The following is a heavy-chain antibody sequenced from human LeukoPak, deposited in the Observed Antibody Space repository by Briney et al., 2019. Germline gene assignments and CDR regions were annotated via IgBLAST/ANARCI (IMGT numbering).Heavy chain of an antibody. J-gene: IGHJ4*02. CDR3: AKDDPNDYKPWIY. CDR1: GFTFSSYS. Sequence: GGSLRLSCAASGFTFSSYSMNWVRQAPGKGLEWVSYISSSSTIYYADSVKGRFTISRDNSKNTLYLQVNSLRADDTAVYYCAKDDPNDYKPWIYWGQGTLVIVSS. D-gene: IGHD4-11*01. CDR2: ISSSSTI. V-gene: IGHV3-48*01.